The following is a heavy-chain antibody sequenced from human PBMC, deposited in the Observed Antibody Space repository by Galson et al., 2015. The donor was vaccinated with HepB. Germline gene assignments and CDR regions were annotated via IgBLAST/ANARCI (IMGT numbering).Heavy chain of an antibody. CDR1: GYTLTELS. V-gene: IGHV1-24*01. J-gene: IGHJ5*02. D-gene: IGHD5-12*01. CDR2: FDPEDGET. Sequence: CKVSGYTLTELSMHWVRQAPGKGLEWMGGFDPEDGETIYAQKFQGRVTMTEDTSTDTAYMELSSLRSEDTAVYYCATLPFIGYSGYDPYNWFDPWGQGTLVTVSS. CDR3: ATLPFIGYSGYDPYNWFDP.